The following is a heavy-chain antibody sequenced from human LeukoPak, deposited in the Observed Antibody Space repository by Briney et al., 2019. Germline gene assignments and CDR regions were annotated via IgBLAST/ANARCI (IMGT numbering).Heavy chain of an antibody. Sequence: GGSLRLSCAASGFTFSSYAMSWVRQAPGKGLEWVSAISGSGGSTYYADSVKGRFTISRDNSKNTLYLQMNSLRAEDTAVYYCARIRTVTLYGDYGGADYWGQGTLVTVSS. CDR1: GFTFSSYA. J-gene: IGHJ4*02. D-gene: IGHD4-17*01. V-gene: IGHV3-23*01. CDR3: ARIRTVTLYGDYGGADY. CDR2: ISGSGGST.